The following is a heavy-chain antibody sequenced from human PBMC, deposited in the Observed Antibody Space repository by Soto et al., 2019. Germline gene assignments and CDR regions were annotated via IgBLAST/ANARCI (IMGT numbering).Heavy chain of an antibody. V-gene: IGHV3-11*01. CDR3: ARDRKYYVDS. D-gene: IGHD6-6*01. CDR2: ITVYGSSI. J-gene: IGHJ4*02. Sequence: QVQLVESGGGLVKPGGSLRLSCAASGFTFTDNYMGWVRQAPGKGLEWVSYITVYGSSIYYADSVKGRFTTTRDNAKNSLYMPVDRVRAEDAGVYYCARDRKYYVDSWGQGTLVTVSS. CDR1: GFTFTDNY.